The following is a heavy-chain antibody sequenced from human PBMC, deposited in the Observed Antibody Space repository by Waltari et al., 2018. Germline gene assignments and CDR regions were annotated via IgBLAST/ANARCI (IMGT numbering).Heavy chain of an antibody. CDR1: GFTFSSYS. V-gene: IGHV3-21*01. Sequence: EVQLVESGGGLVKPGGSLRLSCAASGFTFSSYSRNWVRQAPGKGLEWVSSISSSSSYIYYADSVKGRFTISRDNAKNSLYLQMNSLRAEDTAAYYCARDAGEFDYWGQGTLVTVSS. CDR2: ISSSSSYI. CDR3: ARDAGEFDY. J-gene: IGHJ4*02. D-gene: IGHD3-10*01.